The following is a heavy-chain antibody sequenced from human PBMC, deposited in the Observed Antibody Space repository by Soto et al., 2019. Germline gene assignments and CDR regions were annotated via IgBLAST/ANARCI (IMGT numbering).Heavy chain of an antibody. CDR1: GYSFTSYW. Sequence: GESLKISCKGSGYSFTSYWSGWVRQMPGKXLEWMGIIYPGDSDTRYSPSFQGQVTISADKSISTAYLQWSSLKASDTAMYYCARHGGVGATWYYYGMDVWGQGTTVTVSS. V-gene: IGHV5-51*01. D-gene: IGHD1-26*01. J-gene: IGHJ6*02. CDR3: ARHGGVGATWYYYGMDV. CDR2: IYPGDSDT.